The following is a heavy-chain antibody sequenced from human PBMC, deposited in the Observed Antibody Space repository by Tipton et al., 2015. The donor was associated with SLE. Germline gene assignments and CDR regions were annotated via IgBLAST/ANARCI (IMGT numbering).Heavy chain of an antibody. D-gene: IGHD1-26*01. V-gene: IGHV1-69*01. J-gene: IGHJ6*02. Sequence: QSGAEVKKPGSSVKVSCKASGGTFSSYAISWVRQAPGQGLEWMGGIIPIFGTADYAQKFQGRVTITADESTSTAYMELSSLRSEDTAVYYCARPAQSLVGSPYYYGMDVWGQGILVTVSS. CDR3: ARPAQSLVGSPYYYGMDV. CDR1: GGTFSSYA. CDR2: IIPIFGTA.